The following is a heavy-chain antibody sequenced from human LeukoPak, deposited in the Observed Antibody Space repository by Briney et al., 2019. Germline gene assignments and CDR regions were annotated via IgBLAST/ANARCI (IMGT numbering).Heavy chain of an antibody. CDR1: GYTFTSYG. D-gene: IGHD3-10*01. Sequence: ASVKVSCKASGYTFTSYGISWVRQAPGQGLEWMGWISAYNGNTNYAQKLQGRVTMTTDTSTSTAYMELRSLRSDDTAVYYCARVTFGITMVRGVIINWFDPWGQGTLVTVSS. CDR3: ARVTFGITMVRGVIINWFDP. J-gene: IGHJ5*02. V-gene: IGHV1-18*01. CDR2: ISAYNGNT.